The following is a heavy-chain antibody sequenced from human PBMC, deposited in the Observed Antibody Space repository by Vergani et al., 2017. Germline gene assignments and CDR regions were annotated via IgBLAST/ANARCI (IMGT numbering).Heavy chain of an antibody. D-gene: IGHD3-16*01. J-gene: IGHJ4*02. Sequence: EVQLVQSGAEVKKPGESLKISCKGSGYSFTSYWIGWVPQMPGKGLEWMGIIYPGGSDTRYSPSFQGQVTISADKSISTAYLQWSSLKASDTAMYYCARERDDYVWGSVLDYWGQGTLVTVSS. CDR3: ARERDDYVWGSVLDY. CDR1: GYSFTSYW. CDR2: IYPGGSDT. V-gene: IGHV5-51*01.